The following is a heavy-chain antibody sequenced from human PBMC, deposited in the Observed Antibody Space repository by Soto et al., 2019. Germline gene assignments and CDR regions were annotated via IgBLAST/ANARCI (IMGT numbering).Heavy chain of an antibody. CDR3: ARGWFGPDV. Sequence: EVQLVESGGGLFEPGGSLRLSCAASEFTFSGRSVHWVRQAPGKGLVWVSGIDKVGTDSTYADSVKGRFTSSRDNAKNTVYLQMNSLRVEDTAVYYCARGWFGPDVWGKGTTVTVSS. D-gene: IGHD3-10*01. CDR1: EFTFSGRS. CDR2: IDKVGTDS. J-gene: IGHJ6*03. V-gene: IGHV3-74*01.